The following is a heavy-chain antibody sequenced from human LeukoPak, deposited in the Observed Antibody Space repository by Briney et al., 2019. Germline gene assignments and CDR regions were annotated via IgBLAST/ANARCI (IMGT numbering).Heavy chain of an antibody. Sequence: GGSLRLSCAASGFSFSTYGMHWVRQAPGKGLEWVAVISYDGSKKYYADSVKGRFTISRENSENTLYLQMKSLRPEDTAVYHCVSSGWSPGYSDYWGQGTLVTVSS. J-gene: IGHJ4*02. CDR3: VSSGWSPGYSDY. CDR2: ISYDGSKK. V-gene: IGHV3-30*03. CDR1: GFSFSTYG. D-gene: IGHD6-13*01.